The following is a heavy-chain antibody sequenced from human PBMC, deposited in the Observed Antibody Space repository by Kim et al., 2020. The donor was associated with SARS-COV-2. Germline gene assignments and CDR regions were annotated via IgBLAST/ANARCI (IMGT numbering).Heavy chain of an antibody. J-gene: IGHJ4*02. CDR2: ISWNSNSI. CDR1: GFTFDDYA. Sequence: GGSLRLSCAASGFTFDDYAMHWVRQAPGKGLEWVSGISWNSNSIGYADSVKGRFTISRDNAKNSLYLQMNSLRAEDTALYYCAKVSPGRAVSLDYWGQGTLVTVSS. CDR3: AKVSPGRAVSLDY. V-gene: IGHV3-9*01. D-gene: IGHD6-19*01.